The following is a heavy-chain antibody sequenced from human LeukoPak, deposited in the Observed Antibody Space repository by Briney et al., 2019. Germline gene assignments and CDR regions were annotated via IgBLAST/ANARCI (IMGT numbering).Heavy chain of an antibody. D-gene: IGHD5-24*01. CDR1: GGTFSSYA. J-gene: IGHJ6*03. CDR3: ARDSGSGGYSVYYYYMDV. Sequence: GASVKVSCKASGGTFSSYAISWVRQAPGQGLEWMGGIILIFGTANYAQKFQGRVTITADESTSTAYMELSSLRSEDTAVYYCARDSGSGGYSVYYYYMDVWGKGTTVTVSS. CDR2: IILIFGTA. V-gene: IGHV1-69*13.